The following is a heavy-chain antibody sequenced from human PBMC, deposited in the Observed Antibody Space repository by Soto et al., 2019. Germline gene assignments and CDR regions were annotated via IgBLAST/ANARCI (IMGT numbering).Heavy chain of an antibody. D-gene: IGHD6-13*01. CDR3: ARQQLLPYYYALDV. CDR1: GGSISGYY. CDR2: IYYRGST. Sequence: SETLSLTCTVSGGSISGYYWSWIRQPPGKGLEYIGYIYYRGSTNYDPSLKSRVTMSVDTSRNLFSLKVNSVTAADTAVYYCARQQLLPYYYALDVWGQGTTVTVSS. J-gene: IGHJ6*02. V-gene: IGHV4-59*01.